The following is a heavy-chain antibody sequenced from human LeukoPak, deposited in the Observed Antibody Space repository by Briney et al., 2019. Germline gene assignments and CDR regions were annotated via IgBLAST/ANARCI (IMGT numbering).Heavy chain of an antibody. D-gene: IGHD2-21*01. CDR2: INAGNGNT. CDR3: ARSTDVENWFDP. CDR1: GYTFTSYA. V-gene: IGHV1-3*01. Sequence: GASVKVSCKASGYTFTSYAMHWVRQAPGQRLEWMGWINAGNGNTKYSQKFQGRVTITRDTSASTAYMELSSLRSEDAAVYYCARSTDVENWFDPWGQGTLVTVSS. J-gene: IGHJ5*02.